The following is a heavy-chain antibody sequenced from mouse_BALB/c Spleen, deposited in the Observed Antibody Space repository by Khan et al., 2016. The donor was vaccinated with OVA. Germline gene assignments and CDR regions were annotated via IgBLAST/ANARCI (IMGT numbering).Heavy chain of an antibody. J-gene: IGHJ3*01. CDR1: GYSFTVYY. Sequence: VQLKQSGPDLVKPGASVKISCKASGYSFTVYYMTWVKQSHGKSPEWIGRVNPNNGDTNYNQNFKGKAILTVDKSSNTAYMDLRSLTSEDSAVFYCARGYEFFPYWGQGTLVTVSA. D-gene: IGHD2-12*01. V-gene: IGHV1-26*01. CDR3: ARGYEFFPY. CDR2: VNPNNGDT.